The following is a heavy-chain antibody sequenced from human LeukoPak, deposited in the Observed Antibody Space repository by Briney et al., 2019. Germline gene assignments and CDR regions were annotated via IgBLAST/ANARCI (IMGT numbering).Heavy chain of an antibody. Sequence: GGSLRLSCAASGFTFSNYNMDWVRQAPGKGLEWVSYISSSSSTIYYADSVKGRFTISRDNAKNSLYLQMNSLRAEDTAVYYCASDGGPFDYWGQGTLVTVSS. CDR1: GFTFSNYN. CDR3: ASDGGPFDY. V-gene: IGHV3-48*01. CDR2: ISSSSSTI. D-gene: IGHD3-16*01. J-gene: IGHJ4*02.